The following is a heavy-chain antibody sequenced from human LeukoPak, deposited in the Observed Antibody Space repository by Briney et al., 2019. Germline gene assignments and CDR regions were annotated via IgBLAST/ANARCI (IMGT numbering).Heavy chain of an antibody. CDR1: GYTFTGYY. V-gene: IGHV1-2*02. CDR2: INPNSGGT. D-gene: IGHD3-9*01. J-gene: IGHJ4*02. Sequence: ASVRVSCKASGYTFTGYYMHWVRQAPGQGLEWMGWINPNSGGTNYAQKFQGRVTMTRGTSISTAYMELSRLRSDDTAVYYCARLLMRAYILTGYYRPPFFDYWGQGTLVTVSS. CDR3: ARLLMRAYILTGYYRPPFFDY.